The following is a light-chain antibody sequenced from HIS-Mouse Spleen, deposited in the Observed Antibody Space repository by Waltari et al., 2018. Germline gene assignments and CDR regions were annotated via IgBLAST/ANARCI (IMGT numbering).Light chain of an antibody. Sequence: SYELTQPPSVSVSPGQTARITCSGDALPKQYAYWYQQKQGQAPVLVKYKDSERPSGIPERFSGSSSGTTVTLTISGVQAEDEADYYCQSADSSGTYWVFGGGTKLTVL. CDR3: QSADSSGTYWV. CDR1: ALPKQY. CDR2: KDS. V-gene: IGLV3-25*03. J-gene: IGLJ3*02.